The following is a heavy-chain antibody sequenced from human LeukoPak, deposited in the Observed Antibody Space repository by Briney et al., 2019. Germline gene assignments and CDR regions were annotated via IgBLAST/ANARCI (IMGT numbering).Heavy chain of an antibody. Sequence: GGSLRLSCAASGFTFSSYAMSWVRQAPGKGLEWVLAISGSGGSTYYADSVKGRFTISRDNSKNTLYLQLNSPRADDTALYYCAKDPHPSFCSGDNCYSAWGQGTLVTVSS. V-gene: IGHV3-23*01. J-gene: IGHJ4*02. D-gene: IGHD2-15*01. CDR3: AKDPHPSFCSGDNCYSA. CDR2: ISGSGGST. CDR1: GFTFSSYA.